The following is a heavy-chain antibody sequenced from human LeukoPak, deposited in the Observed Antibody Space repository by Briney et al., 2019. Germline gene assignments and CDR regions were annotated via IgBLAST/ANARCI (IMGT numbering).Heavy chain of an antibody. CDR1: GFTFSNHA. Sequence: GGSLRLSCAASGFTFSNHAMMWVRQAPGRGLEWVSAISGGGVSTYYTDSVKGRFTISRDNSKNTLYLQMNSLRGEDTAVYYCARNGYTSGWYRNWGQGTLVTVSS. CDR2: ISGGGVST. V-gene: IGHV3-23*01. D-gene: IGHD6-19*01. J-gene: IGHJ4*02. CDR3: ARNGYTSGWYRN.